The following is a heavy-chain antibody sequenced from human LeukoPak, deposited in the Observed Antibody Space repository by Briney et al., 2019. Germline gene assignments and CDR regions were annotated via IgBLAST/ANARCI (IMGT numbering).Heavy chain of an antibody. CDR2: IYYTRST. Sequence: SETLSLTCTVSGGSISSSSYYWGWIRQPPGKGLEWIGSIYYTRSTYYNPSLKSRVTISADTSKNQFSLKLTSVTAADTAVYYCARGVTMIVVVIHDWYFDLWGRGTLVTVSS. D-gene: IGHD3-22*01. CDR1: GGSISSSSYY. V-gene: IGHV4-39*01. CDR3: ARGVTMIVVVIHDWYFDL. J-gene: IGHJ2*01.